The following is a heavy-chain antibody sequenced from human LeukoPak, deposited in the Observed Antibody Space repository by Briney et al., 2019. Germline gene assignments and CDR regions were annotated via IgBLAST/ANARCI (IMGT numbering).Heavy chain of an antibody. CDR1: GFTFSGYW. D-gene: IGHD3-10*01. CDR3: ANTYGSWGNFDT. V-gene: IGHV3-74*01. CDR2: INSDGSTT. Sequence: GGSLRLSCAASGFTFSGYWMHWVRQAPGTGLVWVSVINSDGSTTRYADSVRGRFTISRDNAKNTLYLRMNSLRAEDTAVYYCANTYGSWGNFDTWGQGTLVTVSS. J-gene: IGHJ4*02.